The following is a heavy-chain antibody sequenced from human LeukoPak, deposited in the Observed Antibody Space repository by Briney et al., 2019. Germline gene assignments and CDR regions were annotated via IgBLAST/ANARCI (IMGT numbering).Heavy chain of an antibody. D-gene: IGHD6-13*01. CDR2: ISSSGTTI. V-gene: IGHV3-11*01. CDR3: AKDKVWSSSYLFDY. J-gene: IGHJ4*02. CDR1: GFTFSDYY. Sequence: GGSLRLSCAASGFTFSDYYMSWIRQAPGKGLDLVSFISSSGTTIYYADSVKGRFTISRDNSKNTLYLQMNSLRAEDTAVYYCAKDKVWSSSYLFDYWGQGTLVTVSS.